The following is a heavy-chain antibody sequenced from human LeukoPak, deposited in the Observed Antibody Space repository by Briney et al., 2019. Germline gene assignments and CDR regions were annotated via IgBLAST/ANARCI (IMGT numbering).Heavy chain of an antibody. Sequence: PGGSLRLSCAASGFTFSNYAMIRVRQAPGKGLEWVSAISGSGDNTFYADSVKGQFTISRDNSENTLFLQMNSLRAEDTAVYYCAKDVGYSSGWSPLESYYYYYGMDVWGQGTTVTVSS. V-gene: IGHV3-23*01. CDR3: AKDVGYSSGWSPLESYYYYYGMDV. CDR2: ISGSGDNT. CDR1: GFTFSNYA. D-gene: IGHD6-19*01. J-gene: IGHJ6*02.